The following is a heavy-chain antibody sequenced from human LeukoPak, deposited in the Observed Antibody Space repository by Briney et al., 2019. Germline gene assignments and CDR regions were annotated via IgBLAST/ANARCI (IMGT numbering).Heavy chain of an antibody. CDR3: ARGAYYYDSRSSNWFDP. CDR1: GGTFSSYA. CDR2: ISAYNGNT. V-gene: IGHV1-18*01. D-gene: IGHD3-22*01. J-gene: IGHJ5*02. Sequence: GASVKVSCKASGGTFSSYAISWVRQAPGQGLEWMGWISAYNGNTNYAQKLQGRVTMTTDTSTSTAYMELRSLRSDDTAVYYCARGAYYYDSRSSNWFDPWGQGTLVTVSS.